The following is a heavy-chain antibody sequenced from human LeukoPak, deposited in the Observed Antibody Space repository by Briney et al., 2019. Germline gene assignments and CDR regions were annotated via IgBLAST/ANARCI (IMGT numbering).Heavy chain of an antibody. V-gene: IGHV3-7*01. CDR1: GFTFSSYW. J-gene: IGHJ4*02. D-gene: IGHD6-19*01. CDR3: ARVSSGWYEGYYFDY. Sequence: GGSLRLSCAASGFTFSSYWMSWVRQAPGKGLEWVANIKQDGSEKYYVDSVKGRFTISRDNAKNSLYLQMNSLRAEDTAVYYCARVSSGWYEGYYFDYWGQGTLVTVSS. CDR2: IKQDGSEK.